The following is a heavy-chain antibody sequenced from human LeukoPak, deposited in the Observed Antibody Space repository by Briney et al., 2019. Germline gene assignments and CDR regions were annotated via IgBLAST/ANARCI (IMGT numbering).Heavy chain of an antibody. V-gene: IGHV4-39*01. CDR1: GGSISSSSYY. CDR3: ARSTFSYYYDSSGYYHGPFDY. Sequence: SETLSLTCTVSGGSISSSSYYWGWIRQPPGKGLEWSGSIYYSGSTYYNPSLKSRVTISVDTSKNQFSLKLSSVTAADTAVYYCARSTFSYYYDSSGYYHGPFDYWGQGTLVTVSS. CDR2: IYYSGST. D-gene: IGHD3-22*01. J-gene: IGHJ4*02.